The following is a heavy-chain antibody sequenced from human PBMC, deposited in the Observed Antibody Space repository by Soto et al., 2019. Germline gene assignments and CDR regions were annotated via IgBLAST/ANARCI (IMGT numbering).Heavy chain of an antibody. CDR2: IYDSGNT. V-gene: IGHV4-30-4*01. Sequence: QVQLQESGPGLVKPSQTLSLTCTVSGGSISDGDYYWSWIRQPPGKGLEWIGHIYDSGNTYNNPSLKSRLTISVDTSKTQFSLHLSSVTAADTAVYYCASGPSGDKVGHWGQGTLVTVSS. D-gene: IGHD2-21*01. CDR1: GGSISDGDYY. J-gene: IGHJ4*02. CDR3: ASGPSGDKVGH.